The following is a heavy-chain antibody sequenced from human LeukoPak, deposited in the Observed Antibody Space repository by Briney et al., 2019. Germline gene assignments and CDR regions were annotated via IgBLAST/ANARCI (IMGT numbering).Heavy chain of an antibody. J-gene: IGHJ4*02. CDR3: VRREYCTTTSCYIRGMDY. Sequence: SETLSLTRTVSGGFIDSSSYYWGWIRQPPGKRLEWIGNIYYSGSAHYNPSLRSRVTISVDTSKNQFSLKLSSVTAADTAVYFCVRREYCTTTSCYIRGMDYWGQGTLVTVSS. CDR1: GGFIDSSSYY. V-gene: IGHV4-39*01. D-gene: IGHD2-2*02. CDR2: IYYSGSA.